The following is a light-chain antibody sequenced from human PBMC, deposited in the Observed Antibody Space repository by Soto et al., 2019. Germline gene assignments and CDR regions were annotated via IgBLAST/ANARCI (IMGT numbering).Light chain of an antibody. CDR2: EVS. J-gene: IGLJ1*01. Sequence: QSVLTQPPSASGSPGQSVTISCTGTSSDGGGYNYVSWYQQHPGKAPKLMIYEVSKRPSGVPDRFSGSKSGNTASLTVSGLQAEDEADYYCSSYAGSNNSPCVFGTGTKVTVL. V-gene: IGLV2-8*01. CDR3: SSYAGSNNSPCV. CDR1: SSDGGGYNY.